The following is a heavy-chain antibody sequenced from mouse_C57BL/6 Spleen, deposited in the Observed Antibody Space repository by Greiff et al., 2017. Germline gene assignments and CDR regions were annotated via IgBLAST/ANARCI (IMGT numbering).Heavy chain of an antibody. J-gene: IGHJ1*03. CDR1: GFTFSSYT. CDR3: ARQGLSWYFDV. D-gene: IGHD6-2*01. Sequence: EVKLQESGGGLVKPGGSLKLSCAASGFTFSSYTMSWVRQTPEKRLEWVATISGGGGNTYYPDSVKGRFTISRDNAKNTLYLQMSSLRSEDTALYYCARQGLSWYFDVWGTGTTVTVSS. CDR2: ISGGGGNT. V-gene: IGHV5-9*01.